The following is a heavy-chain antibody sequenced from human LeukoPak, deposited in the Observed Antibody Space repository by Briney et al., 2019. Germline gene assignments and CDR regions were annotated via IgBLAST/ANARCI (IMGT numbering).Heavy chain of an antibody. Sequence: GGSLRLSCAASGFTFSSYSMNWVRQAPGKGLEWVSYISSSSSTIYYADSVKGRFTISRDNAKNSLYLQMNSLRAEDAAVYFCARGLSVGVAFGDFWGQGTLVTVSS. CDR1: GFTFSSYS. D-gene: IGHD3-3*01. CDR3: ARGLSVGVAFGDF. CDR2: ISSSSSTI. V-gene: IGHV3-48*01. J-gene: IGHJ4*02.